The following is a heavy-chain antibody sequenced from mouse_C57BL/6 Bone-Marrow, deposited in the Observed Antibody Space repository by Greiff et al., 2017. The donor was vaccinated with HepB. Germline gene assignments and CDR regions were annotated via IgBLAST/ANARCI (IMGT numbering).Heavy chain of an antibody. J-gene: IGHJ3*01. CDR3: ARWRRFAY. CDR1: GYTFTSYG. Sequence: QVQLQQSGAELAKPGASVKLSCKASGYTFTSYGMHWVKQRPGQGLEWIGYINPSSGYTKYNQKFKGKATLTADKSSSTAYMELSSLTYEDSAVYNCARWRRFAYWGQGTLVTVTA. CDR2: INPSSGYT. V-gene: IGHV1-7*01.